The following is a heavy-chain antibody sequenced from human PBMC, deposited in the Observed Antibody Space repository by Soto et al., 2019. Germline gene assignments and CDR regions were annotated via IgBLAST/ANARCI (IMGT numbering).Heavy chain of an antibody. V-gene: IGHV4-39*01. D-gene: IGHD3-9*01. CDR1: GGSISSSSYY. CDR3: ARFPAVGLTGYYTYYFDY. Sequence: QLQLQESGPGLVKPSETLSLTCTVSGGSISSSSYYWGWIRQPPGKGLEWIGSIYYSGSTYYNPSLKSRGTISVDTSKNQFSLKLSSVTAADTAVYYCARFPAVGLTGYYTYYFDYWGQGTLVTVSA. J-gene: IGHJ4*02. CDR2: IYYSGST.